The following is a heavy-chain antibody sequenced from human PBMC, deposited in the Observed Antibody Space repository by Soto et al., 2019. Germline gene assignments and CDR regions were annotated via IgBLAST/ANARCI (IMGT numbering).Heavy chain of an antibody. CDR1: GFTFSSYG. D-gene: IGHD3-22*01. J-gene: IGHJ3*02. CDR2: ISYDGSNK. V-gene: IGHV3-30*18. Sequence: GGSLRLSCAASGFTFSSYGMHWVRQAPGKGLEWEAVISYDGSNKYYADYVKGRFTICRENSKNTLYLQMNSLRAEDRAVYYCAKANQYYYDSSDAFDIWGQGTMLPVSS. CDR3: AKANQYYYDSSDAFDI.